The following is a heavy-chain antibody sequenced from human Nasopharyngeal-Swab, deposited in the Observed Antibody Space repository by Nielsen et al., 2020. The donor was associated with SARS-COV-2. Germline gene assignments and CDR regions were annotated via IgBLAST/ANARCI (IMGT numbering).Heavy chain of an antibody. V-gene: IGHV3-7*01. Sequence: GEPLKISCAASGFTFSSYWMSWVRQAPGKGLERVANIKQDGSEKCYVDSVKGRFTISRDNAKNSLYLQMNSLRAEDTAVYYCARWAGRDAFDIWGQGTMVTVSS. CDR1: GFTFSSYW. CDR2: IKQDGSEK. J-gene: IGHJ3*02. D-gene: IGHD2-15*01. CDR3: ARWAGRDAFDI.